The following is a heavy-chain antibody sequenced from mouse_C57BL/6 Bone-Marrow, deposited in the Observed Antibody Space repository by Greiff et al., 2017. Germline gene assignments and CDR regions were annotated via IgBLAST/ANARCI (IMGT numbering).Heavy chain of an antibody. CDR3: TRGSNPDY. J-gene: IGHJ2*01. CDR2: IDPENGDT. V-gene: IGHV14-4*01. CDR1: GFNIKDDY. D-gene: IGHD2-5*01. Sequence: VQLQQSGAELVRPGASVKLSCTASGFNIKDDYMHWVKQRPEQGLEWIGWIDPENGDTEYASKFQGKATITADTSSNTAYLQRSSLTSEDTAVYYCTRGSNPDYWGQGTTLTVSS.